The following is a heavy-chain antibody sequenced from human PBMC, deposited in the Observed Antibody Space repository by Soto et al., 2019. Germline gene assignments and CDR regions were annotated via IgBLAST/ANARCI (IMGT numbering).Heavy chain of an antibody. CDR1: GFTFSSYA. Sequence: EVQLLESGGGLVQPGGSLRLSCAASGFTFSSYAMSWVRQAPGKGLEWVSAISGSGGSTYYEDSVKGRFTISRDNAKNTLYLRMDGLRADDTAVDYCAMRGSFGGDYRGYCYYWGVWGKGTTVTVSS. D-gene: IGHD4-17*01. J-gene: IGHJ6*03. V-gene: IGHV3-23*01. CDR3: AMRGSFGGDYRGYCYYWGV. CDR2: ISGSGGST.